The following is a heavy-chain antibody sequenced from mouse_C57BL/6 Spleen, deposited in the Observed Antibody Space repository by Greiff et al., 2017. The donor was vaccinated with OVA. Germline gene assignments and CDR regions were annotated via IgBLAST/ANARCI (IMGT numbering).Heavy chain of an antibody. Sequence: AASGIDFSRYWMSWVRRAPGKGLEWIGEINPDSSTINYAPSLKDKFIISRDNAKNTLYLEMSKVGSEDTALYYCASSFITFAYWGQGTLLTVSA. J-gene: IGHJ3*01. V-gene: IGHV4-1*01. CDR3: ASSFITFAY. D-gene: IGHD1-1*01. CDR1: GIDFSRYW. CDR2: INPDSSTI.